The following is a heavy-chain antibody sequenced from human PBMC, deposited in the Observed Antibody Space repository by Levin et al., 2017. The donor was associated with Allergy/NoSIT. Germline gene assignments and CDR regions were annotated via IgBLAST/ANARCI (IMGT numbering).Heavy chain of an antibody. Sequence: GESLKISCKVSGYTLTELSMHWVRQAPGKGLEWMGGFDPEDGETIYAQKFQGRVTMTEDTSTDTAYMELSSLRSEDTAVYYCATGALRYFDWLYDYWGQGTLVTVSS. V-gene: IGHV1-24*01. CDR1: GYTLTELS. CDR3: ATGALRYFDWLYDY. CDR2: FDPEDGET. D-gene: IGHD3-9*01. J-gene: IGHJ4*02.